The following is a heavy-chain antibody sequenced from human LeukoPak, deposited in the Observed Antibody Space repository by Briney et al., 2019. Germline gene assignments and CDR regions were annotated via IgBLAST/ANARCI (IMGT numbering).Heavy chain of an antibody. CDR1: GYSISSGYY. D-gene: IGHD3-3*01. Sequence: SETLSLTWTVSGYSISSGYYWGWIRQPPGQGLEWIGSIYHSGSTCYNPSLKSRVTISVDTSKNRFSLKLSSVTAADTAVYYCARVGPVITIFGANNYFDYWGQGTLVTVSS. CDR2: IYHSGST. V-gene: IGHV4-38-2*02. CDR3: ARVGPVITIFGANNYFDY. J-gene: IGHJ4*02.